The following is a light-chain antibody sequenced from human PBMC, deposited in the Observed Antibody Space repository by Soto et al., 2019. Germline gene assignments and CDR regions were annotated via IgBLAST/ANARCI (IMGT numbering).Light chain of an antibody. J-gene: IGKJ4*01. V-gene: IGKV3-20*01. CDR2: GAS. Sequence: IVLTQSPDTLSLSPGERATVSCRASQTVSNNYLAWYQQKPGQAPRLLLYGASTRPTGIPDRFSGSGSGTDFTLTISRLEPEDFAVYYCQQYGRSPLTFGGGTKVEIK. CDR3: QQYGRSPLT. CDR1: QTVSNNY.